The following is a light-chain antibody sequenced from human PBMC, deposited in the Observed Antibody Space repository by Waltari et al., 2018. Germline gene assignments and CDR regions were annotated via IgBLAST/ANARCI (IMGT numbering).Light chain of an antibody. J-gene: IGKJ4*01. Sequence: EIVLTQSPDTLSLSPGERATLSCRASQTVRTTYLAWYQQKPGPAPPLLTYGASTRATGIPDRFSGSGSGTDFSLTISSLEPEDFAVYYCQQYDISPLTFGGGTKVEIK. CDR2: GAS. V-gene: IGKV3-20*01. CDR3: QQYDISPLT. CDR1: QTVRTTY.